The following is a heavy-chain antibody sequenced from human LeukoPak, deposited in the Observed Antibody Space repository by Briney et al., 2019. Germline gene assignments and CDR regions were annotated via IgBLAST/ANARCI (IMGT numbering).Heavy chain of an antibody. CDR1: GFTFDDYT. D-gene: IGHD3-10*01. CDR3: SSTLGSGSYLHS. V-gene: IGHV3-9*01. Sequence: PGRSLRLSCAASGFTFDDYTMHWVRQAPGKGLEWVSEISWNGDTIGYADSVKGRFIISRDNARRSLYLQMNSLRPEDTAFYYCSSTLGSGSYLHSWGQGTLVTVSS. CDR2: ISWNGDTI. J-gene: IGHJ5*02.